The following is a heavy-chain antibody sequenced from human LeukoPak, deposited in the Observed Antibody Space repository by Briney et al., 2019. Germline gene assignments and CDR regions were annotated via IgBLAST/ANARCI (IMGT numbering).Heavy chain of an antibody. Sequence: SETLSLTCTVSGGSISSSSYYWGWIRQPPGKGLEWIGSIYYSGSTYYNPSLKSQVTISVDTSKNLFSLKLSSVTAADTAVYYCARDPLSIYCSGGSCYSWYFDLWGRGTLVTVSS. CDR1: GGSISSSSYY. CDR3: ARDPLSIYCSGGSCYSWYFDL. V-gene: IGHV4-39*02. J-gene: IGHJ2*01. CDR2: IYYSGST. D-gene: IGHD2-15*01.